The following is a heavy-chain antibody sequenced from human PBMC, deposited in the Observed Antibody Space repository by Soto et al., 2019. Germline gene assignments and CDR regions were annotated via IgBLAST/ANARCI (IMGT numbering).Heavy chain of an antibody. CDR1: GFTFSSYW. Sequence: EVQLVESGGGLVQPGGSLRLSCAASGFTFSSYWIHWVRQAPGEGLVWVSRIKGDVITTNYADSVKGRFTISRDNAKNTVFLPMHSLRAEDTAVYYCARGAFGAYYLDSWGQGTLVTVSS. V-gene: IGHV3-74*01. CDR2: IKGDVITT. D-gene: IGHD3-3*01. J-gene: IGHJ4*02. CDR3: ARGAFGAYYLDS.